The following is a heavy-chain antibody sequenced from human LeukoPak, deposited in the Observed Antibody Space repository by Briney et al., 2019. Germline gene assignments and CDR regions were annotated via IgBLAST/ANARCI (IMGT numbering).Heavy chain of an antibody. CDR1: GFTFDDYA. V-gene: IGHV3-9*01. D-gene: IGHD5-18*01. CDR2: ISWNSGSI. Sequence: PGGSLRPSCAASGFTFDDYAMHWVRQAPGKGLEWVSGISWNSGSIGYADSVKGRFTISRDNAKNSLYLQMNSLRAEDTALYYCARLVGTAMARGWFDPWGQGTLVTVSS. J-gene: IGHJ5*02. CDR3: ARLVGTAMARGWFDP.